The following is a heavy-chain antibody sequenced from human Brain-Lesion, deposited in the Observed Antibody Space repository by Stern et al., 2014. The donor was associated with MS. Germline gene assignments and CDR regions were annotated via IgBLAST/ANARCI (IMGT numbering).Heavy chain of an antibody. J-gene: IGHJ4*02. Sequence: EVQLVQSGGGLVKPGGSLRLSCAASGFTFSDSSLFWVRQAPGKGLEWVSCIISNQNYINYADSVKGRFTISRENARNSLYLQMNSLRVEDTAVYYCATVSPYTSSWYLFFDNWGQGTRVTVSS. D-gene: IGHD6-13*01. CDR1: GFTFSDSS. CDR3: ATVSPYTSSWYLFFDN. V-gene: IGHV3-21*01. CDR2: IISNQNYI.